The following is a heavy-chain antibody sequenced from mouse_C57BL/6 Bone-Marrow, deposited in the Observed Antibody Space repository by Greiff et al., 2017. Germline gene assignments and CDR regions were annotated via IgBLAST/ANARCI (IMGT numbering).Heavy chain of an antibody. CDR1: GFTFTDYY. CDR3: ARSGDYGSSYDVVFAY. D-gene: IGHD1-1*01. V-gene: IGHV7-3*01. Sequence: EVKLMESGGGLVQPGGSLSLSCAASGFTFTDYYMSWVRQPPGKALEWLGFIRNKANGYTTEYSASVKGRFTISRDNSQSILYLQMNALRAEDSATYYCARSGDYGSSYDVVFAYWGQGTLVTVSA. CDR2: IRNKANGYTT. J-gene: IGHJ3*01.